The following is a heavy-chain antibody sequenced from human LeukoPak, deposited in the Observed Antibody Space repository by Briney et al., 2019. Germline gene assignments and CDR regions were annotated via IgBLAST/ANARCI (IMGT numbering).Heavy chain of an antibody. D-gene: IGHD6-19*01. V-gene: IGHV4-59*01. Sequence: PSETLSLTCNVSGGSISGYHWSWIRQPPGKGLEWLGYIYYSGSSNYNPSLKSRVTISVDTSKNQFSLKLSSVTAADTAVYYCARDGDSSGWFDYWGQGTLVTVSS. CDR2: IYYSGSS. CDR1: GGSISGYH. J-gene: IGHJ4*02. CDR3: ARDGDSSGWFDY.